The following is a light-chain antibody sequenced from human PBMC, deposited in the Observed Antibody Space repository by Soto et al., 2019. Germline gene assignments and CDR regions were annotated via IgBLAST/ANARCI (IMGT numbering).Light chain of an antibody. J-gene: IGLJ1*01. CDR3: GSYTTSSNYV. Sequence: QSALTQPASVSGSPGQSITISCTGTSSDVGAYNYVSWYQQHPGKAPKLMIYDVSHRPSGVSHRFSGSKSGNTASLTISGLQAEDEADYYCGSYTTSSNYVFGTGTKFTVL. CDR1: SSDVGAYNY. CDR2: DVS. V-gene: IGLV2-14*01.